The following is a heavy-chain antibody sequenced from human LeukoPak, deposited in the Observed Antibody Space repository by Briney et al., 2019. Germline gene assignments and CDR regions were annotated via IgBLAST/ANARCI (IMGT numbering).Heavy chain of an antibody. D-gene: IGHD4-23*01. Sequence: SETLSLTCTVSGGSISSGGYYWGWIRQPPGKGLEWNGYIYYSGSTYYNPSLKSRVTISVDTSKNQFSLKLSSVTAADTAVYYCATENYGGNSELDYWGQGTLVTVSS. CDR1: GGSISSGGYY. CDR3: ATENYGGNSELDY. V-gene: IGHV4-30-4*08. CDR2: IYYSGST. J-gene: IGHJ4*02.